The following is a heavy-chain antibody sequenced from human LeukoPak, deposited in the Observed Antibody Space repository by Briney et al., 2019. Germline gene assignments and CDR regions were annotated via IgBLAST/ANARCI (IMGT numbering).Heavy chain of an antibody. CDR2: IYYSGST. V-gene: IGHV4-61*01. CDR1: GGSISSSSYY. Sequence: SETLSLTCTVSGGSISSSSYYWSWIRQPPGKGLEWIGYIYYSGSTNYNPSLKSRVTISVDTSKNQFSLKLSSVTAADTAVYYCARDISPTYSSGYYLAFDIWGQGTMVTVSS. CDR3: ARDISPTYSSGYYLAFDI. J-gene: IGHJ3*02. D-gene: IGHD3-22*01.